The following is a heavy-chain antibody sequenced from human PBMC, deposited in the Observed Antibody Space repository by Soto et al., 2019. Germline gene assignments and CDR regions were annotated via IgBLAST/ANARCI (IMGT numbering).Heavy chain of an antibody. CDR3: ARGVLRFGDIVLVPAAIGGPAYGMDV. J-gene: IGHJ6*02. CDR1: GYTFTGYY. D-gene: IGHD2-2*01. V-gene: IGHV1-2*04. Sequence: GASVKVSCKASGYTFTGYYMHWVRQAPGQGLEWMGWINPNSGGTNYAQKFQGWVTMTRDTSISTAYMELSRLRSDDTAVYYCARGVLRFGDIVLVPAAIGGPAYGMDVWGQGTTVTVSS. CDR2: INPNSGGT.